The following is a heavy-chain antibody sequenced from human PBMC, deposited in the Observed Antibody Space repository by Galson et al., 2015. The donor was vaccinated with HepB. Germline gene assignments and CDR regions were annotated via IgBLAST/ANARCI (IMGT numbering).Heavy chain of an antibody. J-gene: IGHJ4*02. D-gene: IGHD4-17*01. CDR2: MKQDGGEK. CDR1: GFTFHNYW. V-gene: IGHV3-7*01. Sequence: SLRPSCAASGFTFHNYWMNWVRHTPGKGLDWVASMKQDGGEKHYLDAVRGRFTISGDAATNSLLLQMNSLRAEDTAVYHCYDGHYSGRWGPGTQVTVSS. CDR3: YDGHYSGR.